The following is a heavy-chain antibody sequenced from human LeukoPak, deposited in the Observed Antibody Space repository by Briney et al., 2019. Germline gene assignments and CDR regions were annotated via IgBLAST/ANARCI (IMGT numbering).Heavy chain of an antibody. J-gene: IGHJ5*02. D-gene: IGHD5-18*01. V-gene: IGHV4-59*01. CDR3: ARGRRGYSYGYGGGSWFDP. Sequence: SETLSLTCSVSGGSFSRYYWSWIRQPAGKGLEWIGYIYYSGSTNYNPSLKSRVTISVDTSKNQFSLKLSSVTAADTAVYYCARGRRGYSYGYGGGSWFDPWGQGTLVTVSS. CDR1: GGSFSRYY. CDR2: IYYSGST.